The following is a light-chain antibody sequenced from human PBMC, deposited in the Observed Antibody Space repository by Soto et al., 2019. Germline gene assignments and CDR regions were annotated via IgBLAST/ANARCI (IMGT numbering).Light chain of an antibody. CDR3: SSYGASSTL. Sequence: QSVLTQPASLSGSPGQSITISCTGTSTDIGSYNYVSWYQQHPGKAPKLMIFDVGYRPSGISDRFSGSKSGNTASLTISGLQPEDEADYYCSSYGASSTLFGGGTKVTVL. CDR1: STDIGSYNY. CDR2: DVG. J-gene: IGLJ2*01. V-gene: IGLV2-14*03.